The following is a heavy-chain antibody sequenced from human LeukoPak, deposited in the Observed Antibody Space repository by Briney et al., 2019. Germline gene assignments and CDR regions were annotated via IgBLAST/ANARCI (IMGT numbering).Heavy chain of an antibody. CDR1: GYTFTGYY. D-gene: IGHD5-24*01. J-gene: IGHJ4*02. Sequence: ASVKVSCKASGYTFTGYYMHWVRQAPGQGLEWMGWINPNSGGTNYAQKFQGRVTMTRDTSISTAYMELSRLRSDDTAVYYCARDSRVPNRRDGYNFYYWGQGTLVTVSS. CDR3: ARDSRVPNRRDGYNFYY. V-gene: IGHV1-2*02. CDR2: INPNSGGT.